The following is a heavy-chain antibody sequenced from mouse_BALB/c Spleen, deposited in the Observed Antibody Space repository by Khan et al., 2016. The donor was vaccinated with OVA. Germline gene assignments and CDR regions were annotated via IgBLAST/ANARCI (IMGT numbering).Heavy chain of an antibody. J-gene: IGHJ2*01. V-gene: IGHV1-7*01. CDR1: GYTLTTYW. Sequence: QLHLKQPGAELAKPGAPVKMPCKASGYTLTTYWMHGLKQRPGQGLEWIGYINPNSGHTYYNEKFKDRATLSADKSSSTAYMQLSSLTSEDSAVYSGTRDKMDYWGQGTTLTVSS. CDR2: INPNSGHT. CDR3: TRDKMDY.